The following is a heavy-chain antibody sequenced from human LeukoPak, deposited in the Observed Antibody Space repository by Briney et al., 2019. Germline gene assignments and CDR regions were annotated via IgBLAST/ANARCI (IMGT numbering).Heavy chain of an antibody. V-gene: IGHV4-34*01. CDR3: ARGGWYGSGSYFDY. CDR2: INHSGST. D-gene: IGHD3-10*01. CDR1: GGSFSGYY. J-gene: IGHJ4*02. Sequence: RASETLSLTCAVYGGSFSGYYWSWIRQPPAKGLEWIGEINHSGSTNCNPSLKSRVTISVDTSKNQFSLKRSSVTAADTAVYDCARGGWYGSGSYFDYGGQGTLVTVPS.